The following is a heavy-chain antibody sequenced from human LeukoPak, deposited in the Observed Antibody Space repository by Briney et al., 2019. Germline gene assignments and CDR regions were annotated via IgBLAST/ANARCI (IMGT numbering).Heavy chain of an antibody. J-gene: IGHJ3*02. CDR2: ISSNSEHI. Sequence: PGGSLRLSCAASGFTFSAFSMNWVRQSPGKGLEWVSSISSNSEHILYPDSVKGRFTISRDNAKNSVYLQMNSLRDDDTAVYYCARSSGFDTFDIWGQGTMVTVSS. CDR3: ARSSGFDTFDI. D-gene: IGHD1-14*01. V-gene: IGHV3-21*01. CDR1: GFTFSAFS.